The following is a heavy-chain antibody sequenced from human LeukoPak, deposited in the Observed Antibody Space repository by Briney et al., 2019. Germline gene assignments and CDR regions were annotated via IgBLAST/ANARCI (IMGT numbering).Heavy chain of an antibody. J-gene: IGHJ4*02. CDR2: IYYSGST. V-gene: IGHV4-59*11. D-gene: IGHD3-3*01. Sequence: SETLSLTCTVSGGSISSHYWSWLRQPPGKGLEWIGYIYYSGSTNYNPSLKSRVTISVDTSKNQFSLKLSSVTAADTAVYYCARATPEITIFGVVIHLYFDYWGQGTLVTVSS. CDR1: GGSISSHY. CDR3: ARATPEITIFGVVIHLYFDY.